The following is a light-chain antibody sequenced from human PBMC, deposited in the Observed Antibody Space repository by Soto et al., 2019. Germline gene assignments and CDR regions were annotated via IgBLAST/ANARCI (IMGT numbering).Light chain of an antibody. J-gene: IGLJ1*01. CDR3: TAWDDSLSGYV. CDR1: SSNIGSNY. Sequence: QSVLTQPPSTSVTPGQRVTISCSGSSSNIGSNYVSWYQQLPGTAPKLLIYSNNQRPSGVPERFSGSKSGTSASLVIRGLRSEDEAEYYCTAWDDSLSGYVFGTGTKVTVL. CDR2: SNN. V-gene: IGLV1-47*02.